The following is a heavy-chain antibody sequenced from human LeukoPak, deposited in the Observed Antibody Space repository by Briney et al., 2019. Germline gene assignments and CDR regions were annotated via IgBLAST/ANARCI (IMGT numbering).Heavy chain of an antibody. J-gene: IGHJ6*02. CDR3: ARVGLSDHGSSYYYYGMDV. D-gene: IGHD1-26*01. CDR1: GGSISSYY. CDR2: ICTSGST. Sequence: SETLSLTCTVSGGSISSYYWSWIRQPAGKGLEWIGRICTSGSTNYNPSLKSRVTMSVDTSKNQFSLKLSSVTAADTAVYYCARVGLSDHGSSYYYYGMDVWGQGTTVTVSS. V-gene: IGHV4-4*07.